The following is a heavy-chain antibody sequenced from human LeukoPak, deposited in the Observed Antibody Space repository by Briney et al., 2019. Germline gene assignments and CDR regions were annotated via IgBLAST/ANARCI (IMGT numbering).Heavy chain of an antibody. CDR3: ARDEGGDCVDY. Sequence: PGGSLRLSCAASGFTFSSDAMHWVRQAPGKGLEWVAIILSDGSKTYYPDSVRGRFTISRDNSKNTLYLQMNSLRAEDTAVYYCARDEGGDCVDYWGQGTLVTVSS. D-gene: IGHD2-21*02. J-gene: IGHJ4*02. V-gene: IGHV3-33*08. CDR2: ILSDGSKT. CDR1: GFTFSSDA.